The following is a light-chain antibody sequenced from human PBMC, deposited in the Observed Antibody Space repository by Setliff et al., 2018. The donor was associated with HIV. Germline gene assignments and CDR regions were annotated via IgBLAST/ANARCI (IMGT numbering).Light chain of an antibody. Sequence: QSALTQPPSASGTPGQRVTISCSGSSSNIGSNYVYWYQQLPGTAPKLPIYRNNQRPSGVPDRFSGSKSGTSASLAISGLRSEDEADYYCAAWDDSLSGPVFGGGTKVTVL. J-gene: IGLJ3*02. V-gene: IGLV1-47*01. CDR2: RNN. CDR3: AAWDDSLSGPV. CDR1: SSNIGSNY.